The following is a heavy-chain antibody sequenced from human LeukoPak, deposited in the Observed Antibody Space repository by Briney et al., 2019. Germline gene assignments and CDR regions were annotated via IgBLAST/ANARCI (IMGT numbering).Heavy chain of an antibody. J-gene: IGHJ4*02. CDR2: IRYDGSNK. D-gene: IGHD2-2*01. Sequence: GGSLRLSCAASGFTFSSYGMHWVRQAPGKGLEGVAFIRYDGSNKYYADSVKGRFTISRDNSKNTLYLQMNSLRAEDTAVYYCAIITPYSVVVPAAADYWGQGTLVTVSS. V-gene: IGHV3-30*02. CDR1: GFTFSSYG. CDR3: AIITPYSVVVPAAADY.